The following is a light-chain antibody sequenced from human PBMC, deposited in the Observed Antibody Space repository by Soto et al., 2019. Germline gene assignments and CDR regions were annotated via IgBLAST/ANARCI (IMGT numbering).Light chain of an antibody. V-gene: IGKV1-39*01. CDR3: QQTYATPIT. J-gene: IGKJ5*01. Sequence: DIQMTQSPSSLSASIGDRVTITCRASLTISGYLNWYQQKPGKAPKLLIYGAFSLPSGVPSRFSGSGSGTDFTLTITSLQPEDCATYYCQQTYATPITFGQGTRLEIK. CDR1: LTISGY. CDR2: GAF.